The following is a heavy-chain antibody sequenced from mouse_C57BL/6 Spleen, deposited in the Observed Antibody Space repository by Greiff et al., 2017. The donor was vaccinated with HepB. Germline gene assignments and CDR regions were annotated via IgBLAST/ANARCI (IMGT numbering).Heavy chain of an antibody. J-gene: IGHJ4*01. V-gene: IGHV5-9-1*02. CDR2: ISSGGDYI. CDR1: GFTFSSYA. D-gene: IGHD3-2*02. CDR3: TRDLDSSGYGYYAVDY. Sequence: EVHLVESGEGLVKPGGSLKLSCAASGFTFSSYAMSWVRQTPEKRLEWVAYISSGGDYIYYADTVKGRFTISRDNARNTLYLQMSSLKSEDTAMYYCTRDLDSSGYGYYAVDYWGQGTSVTVSS.